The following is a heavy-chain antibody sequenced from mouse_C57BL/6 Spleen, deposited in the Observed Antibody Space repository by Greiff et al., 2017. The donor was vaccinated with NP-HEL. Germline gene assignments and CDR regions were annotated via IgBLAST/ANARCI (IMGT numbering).Heavy chain of an antibody. J-gene: IGHJ4*01. CDR3: ARMSIYYYAMDY. Sequence: DYNMNWVKQSNGKSLEWIGVINPNYGTTSYNQKFKGKATLTVDQSSSTAYMQLNSLTSEDSAVYYCARMSIYYYAMDYWGQGTSVTVSS. CDR1: DYN. CDR2: INPNYGTT. V-gene: IGHV1-39*01. D-gene: IGHD2-10*02.